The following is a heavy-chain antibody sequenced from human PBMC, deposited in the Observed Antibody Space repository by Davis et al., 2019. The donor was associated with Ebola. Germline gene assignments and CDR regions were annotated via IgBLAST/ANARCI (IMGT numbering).Heavy chain of an antibody. CDR1: GGSISSDY. D-gene: IGHD3-22*01. Sequence: PSETLSLTCSVSGGSISSDYWSWIRQPPGKGLEWIGYIYYSGSTNYNPSLKSRVTISVDTSKNQFSLKLSSVTAADTAVYYCARDVLYDSSGYQSRGYGMDVWGQGTTVTVSS. CDR3: ARDVLYDSSGYQSRGYGMDV. J-gene: IGHJ6*02. CDR2: IYYSGST. V-gene: IGHV4-59*01.